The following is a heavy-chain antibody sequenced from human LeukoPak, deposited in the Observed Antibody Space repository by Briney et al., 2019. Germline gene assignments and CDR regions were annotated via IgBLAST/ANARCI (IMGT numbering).Heavy chain of an antibody. J-gene: IGHJ4*02. CDR1: GYSFTSYW. CDR3: ARRPPLAGIAVAGPFDY. V-gene: IGHV5-51*01. Sequence: GESLKISCRGSGYSFTSYWIGWVRQMPGKGLEWMGIIYPGDSDTRYSPSFQGQVTISADKSISTAYLQWSSLKASDTAMYYCARRPPLAGIAVAGPFDYWGQGTLVTVSS. CDR2: IYPGDSDT. D-gene: IGHD6-19*01.